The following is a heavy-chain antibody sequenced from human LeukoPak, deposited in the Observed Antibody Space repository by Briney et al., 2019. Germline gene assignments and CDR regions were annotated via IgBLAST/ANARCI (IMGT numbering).Heavy chain of an antibody. CDR3: ARRPLSGILTGYYWGPGYYYYMDV. D-gene: IGHD3-9*01. J-gene: IGHJ6*03. V-gene: IGHV5-51*01. Sequence: GESLKISCKGSGYSFTSYWIGWVRQMPGKGLEWMGIIYPGDSDTRYSPSFQGQVTISADKSISTAYLQWSSLKASDTAMYYCARRPLSGILTGYYWGPGYYYYMDVWGKGTTVTISS. CDR1: GYSFTSYW. CDR2: IYPGDSDT.